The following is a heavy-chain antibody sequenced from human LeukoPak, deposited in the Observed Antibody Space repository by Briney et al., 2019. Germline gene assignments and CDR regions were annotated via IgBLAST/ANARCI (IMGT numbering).Heavy chain of an antibody. V-gene: IGHV3-30*01. CDR1: GFTFSNYA. CDR3: ARVIAAAGNSFDY. CDR2: FSYDVSNK. D-gene: IGHD6-13*01. J-gene: IGHJ4*02. Sequence: GGSLRLSCAASGFTFSNYAMHWVRQAPGKGLEWVAFFSYDVSNKYYADSVKGRFTISRDNSKNTLYLQMNSLRAEDTAVYYCARVIAAAGNSFDYWGQGTLVTVSS.